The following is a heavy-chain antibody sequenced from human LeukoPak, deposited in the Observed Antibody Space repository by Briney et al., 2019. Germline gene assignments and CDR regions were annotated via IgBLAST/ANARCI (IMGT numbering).Heavy chain of an antibody. CDR2: ISSSSSTI. Sequence: GGSLRPSCAASGFTFSSYSMNWVRQAPGRGLEWVSYISSSSSTIYYADSVKGRFTISRDNAKNTLYLQMNSLRAEDTAVYYCAGELGAGYWGQGTLVTVSS. V-gene: IGHV3-48*04. CDR1: GFTFSSYS. D-gene: IGHD4/OR15-4a*01. CDR3: AGELGAGY. J-gene: IGHJ4*02.